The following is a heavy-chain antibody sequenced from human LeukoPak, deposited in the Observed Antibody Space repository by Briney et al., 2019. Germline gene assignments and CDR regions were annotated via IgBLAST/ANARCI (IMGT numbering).Heavy chain of an antibody. J-gene: IGHJ3*02. CDR1: GFTFSSYA. Sequence: PGGSLRLSCAASGFTFSSYAMSWVRQAPGKGLEWVSVISVSGDFTYYADSVKGRFSISRDNSKNTLYLQMNSLRAEDSALYYCAKDDYRVWDPFDIWGQGTMVTVSS. CDR3: AKDDYRVWDPFDI. CDR2: ISVSGDFT. V-gene: IGHV3-23*01. D-gene: IGHD4-11*01.